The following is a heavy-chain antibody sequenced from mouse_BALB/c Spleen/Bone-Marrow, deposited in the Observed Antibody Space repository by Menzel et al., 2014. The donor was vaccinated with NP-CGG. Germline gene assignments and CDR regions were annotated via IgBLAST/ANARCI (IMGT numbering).Heavy chain of an antibody. CDR3: TRARPGGFAY. V-gene: IGHV1S81*02. CDR2: INPSNGGP. CDR1: GYTFTNYY. D-gene: IGHD4-1*01. J-gene: IGHJ3*01. Sequence: QVQLQQSGAELVKPGASVKLSCKASGYTFTNYYMYWVKQRPGQGFEWIGEINPSNGGPNFNEKFKSKATLTVDKSSSTAYMQLSSLTSEDSAVYYCTRARPGGFAYWGQGTLVTVSA.